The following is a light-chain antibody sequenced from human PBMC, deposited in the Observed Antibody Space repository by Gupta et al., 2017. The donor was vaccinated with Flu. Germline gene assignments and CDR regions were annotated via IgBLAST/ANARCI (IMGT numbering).Light chain of an antibody. CDR2: END. J-gene: IGLJ2*01. V-gene: IGLV1-51*01. Sequence: QSVLTQPPSVSAAPRQKVTFSCSGSSSNIGINSVSWYLQLPGTAPKLLIYENDKRPSGIPDRVTGSKSGTSATLGITGLQTGGEAHYYCGTWDDSLSAMVFGGGTKLAVL. CDR1: SSNIGINS. CDR3: GTWDDSLSAMV.